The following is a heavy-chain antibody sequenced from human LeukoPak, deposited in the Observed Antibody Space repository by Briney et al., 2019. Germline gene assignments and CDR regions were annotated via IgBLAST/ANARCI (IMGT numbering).Heavy chain of an antibody. CDR1: GGSISSYY. J-gene: IGHJ4*02. CDR3: ARYDPFDTAMTY. Sequence: PSETLSLTCTVSGGSISSYYWSWIRHPPGKGLEWIGYIYYSGSTNYNPSLKSRVTISVDTSKNQFSLKLSSVTAADTAVYYCARYDPFDTAMTYWGQGTLVTVSS. V-gene: IGHV4-59*01. D-gene: IGHD5-18*01. CDR2: IYYSGST.